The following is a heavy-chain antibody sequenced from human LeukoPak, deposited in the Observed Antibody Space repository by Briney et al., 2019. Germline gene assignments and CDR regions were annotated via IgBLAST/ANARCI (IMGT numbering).Heavy chain of an antibody. CDR1: GFTFSSYA. CDR3: AKGPYSSSLATDY. V-gene: IGHV3-23*01. J-gene: IGHJ4*02. CDR2: ISGSGGST. Sequence: GALRLSCAASGFTFSSYAMSWVRQAPGKGLEGVSAISGSGGSTYYADSVKGRFTISRDNSKKTMYLQMNSLRAEDTAVYYCAKGPYSSSLATDYWGQGTLVTVSS. D-gene: IGHD6-13*01.